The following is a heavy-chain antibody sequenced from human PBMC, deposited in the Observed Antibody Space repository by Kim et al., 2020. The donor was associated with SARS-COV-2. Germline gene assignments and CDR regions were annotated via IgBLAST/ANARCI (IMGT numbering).Heavy chain of an antibody. CDR1: GYTFTDLS. D-gene: IGHD6-19*01. CDR2: FDPNAGDT. Sequence: ASVKVSCKVSGYTFTDLSMNWVRQAPGQGLEWMGGFDPNAGDTIYAQEFQGRVTMTVDTSTNTAYLEMSSLRSEDTAMYYCATGSGAGTFFVYSGQGT. V-gene: IGHV1-24*01. CDR3: ATGSGAGTFFVY. J-gene: IGHJ4*02.